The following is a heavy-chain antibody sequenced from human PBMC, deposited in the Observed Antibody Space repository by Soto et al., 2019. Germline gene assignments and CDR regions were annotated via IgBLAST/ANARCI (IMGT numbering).Heavy chain of an antibody. CDR1: GFTFSRYW. J-gene: IGHJ2*01. CDR3: AGGFGWYSDL. D-gene: IGHD3-10*01. V-gene: IGHV3-7*01. Sequence: EVQLVESGGGLVQPGGSLRLSCEASGFTFSRYWMNWVRQAPGRGLEWVANIKQDGGDKHYLDSVRGRLTISRDNAKNTVFLQMDSLRPEDTAVYYCAGGFGWYSDLWGRGTLVTVAS. CDR2: IKQDGGDK.